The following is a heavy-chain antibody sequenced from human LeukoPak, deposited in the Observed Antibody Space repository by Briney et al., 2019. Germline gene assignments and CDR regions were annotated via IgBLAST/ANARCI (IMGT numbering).Heavy chain of an antibody. CDR1: GGSFSGYY. J-gene: IGHJ6*03. CDR3: ARVRKGYCSSTTCYDRFYYYYIDV. D-gene: IGHD2-2*01. CDR2: VYHSGNT. V-gene: IGHV4-34*01. Sequence: SETLSLTCAVYGGSFSGYYWTWIRQPPGKGLEWIGEVYHSGNTNYSPSLKSRITISVDTSKNQFSLRLRSATAADTAVYYCARVRKGYCSSTTCYDRFYYYYIDVWEKGTTVTLSS.